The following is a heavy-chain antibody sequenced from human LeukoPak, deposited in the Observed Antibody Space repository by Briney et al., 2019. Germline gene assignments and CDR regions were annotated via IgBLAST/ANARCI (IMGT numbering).Heavy chain of an antibody. CDR1: GFTFSSYG. D-gene: IGHD2-21*02. J-gene: IGHJ6*02. Sequence: PGGSLRLSCAASGFTFSSYGMHWVRQAPGKGLEWVAVIWYDGSNKYYADSVKGRFTISRDNSKNTLYLQMNSLRAEDTAVYYCAKDGRVTGYYYYYGMDVWGQGTTVTVSS. CDR2: IWYDGSNK. CDR3: AKDGRVTGYYYYYGMDV. V-gene: IGHV3-33*06.